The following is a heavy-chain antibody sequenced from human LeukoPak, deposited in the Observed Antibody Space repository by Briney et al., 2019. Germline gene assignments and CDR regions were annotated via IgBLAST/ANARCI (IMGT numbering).Heavy chain of an antibody. J-gene: IGHJ4*02. CDR1: GYSFTNYW. D-gene: IGHD1-1*01. V-gene: IGHV5-10-1*01. CDR2: IDPSDSYI. Sequence: PGESLMISCKGSGYSFTNYWISWVRQMPGKGLEWMGRIDPSDSYINYSPSFQGHVTISADKSISTAYLRWSSLKASDTAVYSCARHTSQREDYWGQGTLVTVSS. CDR3: ARHTSQREDY.